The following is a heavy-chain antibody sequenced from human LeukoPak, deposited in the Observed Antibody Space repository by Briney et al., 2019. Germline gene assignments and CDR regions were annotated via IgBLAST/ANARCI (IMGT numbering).Heavy chain of an antibody. CDR2: ISGSGGST. CDR1: GFTFSSHS. V-gene: IGHV3-23*01. Sequence: GGSLRLSCAASGFTFSSHSMNWVRQAPGKGLEWVSAISGSGGSTYYADSVKGRFTISRDNSKNTLYLQMNSLRAEDTAVYYCAKDRNSGSYEGGEDFDYWGQGTLVTVSS. D-gene: IGHD1-26*01. CDR3: AKDRNSGSYEGGEDFDY. J-gene: IGHJ4*02.